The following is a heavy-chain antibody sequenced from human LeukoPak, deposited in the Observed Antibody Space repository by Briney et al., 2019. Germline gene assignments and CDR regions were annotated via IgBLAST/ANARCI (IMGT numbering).Heavy chain of an antibody. D-gene: IGHD3-9*01. CDR3: ARRNYDILTGYYNDYFDY. V-gene: IGHV5-51*01. Sequence: GESLKISCKASGYRFTSYWIGWVRQMPGKGLEWVGIVYPSDSDARYSPSFQGQVTISADKSINTAYLQWSSLKASDTAMYYCARRNYDILTGYYNDYFDYWGQGTLVTVSS. J-gene: IGHJ4*02. CDR1: GYRFTSYW. CDR2: VYPSDSDA.